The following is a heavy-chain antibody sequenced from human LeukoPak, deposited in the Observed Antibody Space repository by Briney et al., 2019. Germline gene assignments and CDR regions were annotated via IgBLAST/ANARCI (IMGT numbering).Heavy chain of an antibody. CDR2: INANNGGT. Sequence: ASVKVSCAASGYTFSGYYMHWVRQAPGQGLEWRGWINANNGGTNSAQKFQGRVTMTRDTSISTAYKELSRLRSDDTAVYYCARAAGTAGYCSSTSCYRYYYGMDVWGQGTTVTVPS. V-gene: IGHV1-2*02. CDR1: GYTFSGYY. D-gene: IGHD2-2*03. CDR3: ARAAGTAGYCSSTSCYRYYYGMDV. J-gene: IGHJ6*02.